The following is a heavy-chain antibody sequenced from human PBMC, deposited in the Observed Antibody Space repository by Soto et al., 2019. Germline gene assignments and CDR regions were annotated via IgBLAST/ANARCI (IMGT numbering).Heavy chain of an antibody. J-gene: IGHJ5*02. CDR1: GYTFTSYG. D-gene: IGHD2-2*01. CDR2: ISAYNGNT. Sequence: QVQLVQSGAEVKKPGASVKVSCKASGYTFTSYGISWVRQAPGQGLEWMGWISAYNGNTNYAQKLQGRVTMTTDTSTSTAYMELRSLRSDDTVVYYCARDVFQYQLLWGWFDPWGQGTLVTVSS. CDR3: ARDVFQYQLLWGWFDP. V-gene: IGHV1-18*04.